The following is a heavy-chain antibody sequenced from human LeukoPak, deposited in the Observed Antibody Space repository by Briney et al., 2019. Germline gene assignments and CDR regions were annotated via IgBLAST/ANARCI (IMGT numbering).Heavy chain of an antibody. CDR1: GFTFSSYY. Sequence: GSLRLSCAAPGFTFSSYYMSWVRQAPGKGLEWVANIKQDGSEKYYVDSVKGRFTISRDNAKNSLYLQMNSLRAEDTAVYYCARERGYYDSSGYRRYYFDYWGQGTLVTVSS. CDR3: ARERGYYDSSGYRRYYFDY. CDR2: IKQDGSEK. J-gene: IGHJ4*02. D-gene: IGHD3-22*01. V-gene: IGHV3-7*01.